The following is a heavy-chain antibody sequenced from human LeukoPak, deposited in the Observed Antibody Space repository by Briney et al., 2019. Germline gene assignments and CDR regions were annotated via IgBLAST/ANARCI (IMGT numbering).Heavy chain of an antibody. V-gene: IGHV3-7*04. Sequence: GGSLRLSCAASGFPFSSYWMTWVRQAPGKGLEWVANIKQDGSDKYYVASVKGRFTISRDNAKNSPYLQMNSLRAEDTAVYYCARADPNDAFDIWGQGTMVTVSS. J-gene: IGHJ3*02. CDR3: ARADPNDAFDI. CDR2: IKQDGSDK. CDR1: GFPFSSYW.